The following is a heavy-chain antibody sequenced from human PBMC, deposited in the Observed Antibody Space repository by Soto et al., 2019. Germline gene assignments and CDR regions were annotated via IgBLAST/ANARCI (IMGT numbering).Heavy chain of an antibody. CDR2: IIPIFGTA. CDR1: GGTFSSYA. V-gene: IGHV1-69*13. Sequence: GASVKVSCKASGGTFSSYAISWVRQAPGQGLEWMGGIIPIFGTADYAQKFQGRVTITADESTSTAYMELSSLRSEDTAVYYCARGGYSSSWTTFGYYYGMDVWGQGTTVTVSS. CDR3: ARGGYSSSWTTFGYYYGMDV. D-gene: IGHD6-13*01. J-gene: IGHJ6*02.